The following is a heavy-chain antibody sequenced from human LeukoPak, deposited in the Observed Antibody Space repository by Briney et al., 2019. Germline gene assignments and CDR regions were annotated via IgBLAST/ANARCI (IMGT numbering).Heavy chain of an antibody. CDR1: GYSFTNYW. V-gene: IGHV5-51*01. J-gene: IGHJ4*02. CDR2: IFPGDSDT. CDR3: ARHVDSSSWSPFDY. Sequence: GEALKISCKGSGYSFTNYWIGWGRQLPGRGVEWMGIIFPGDSDTTYSPSFQGRVTISADKSISTAYLQWSSLKAADTAMYYCARHVDSSSWSPFDYWGQGTLVTVSS. D-gene: IGHD6-13*01.